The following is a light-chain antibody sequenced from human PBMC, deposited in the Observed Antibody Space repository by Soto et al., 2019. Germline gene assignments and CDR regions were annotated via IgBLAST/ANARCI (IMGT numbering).Light chain of an antibody. CDR3: QQYKSDPYT. Sequence: DIQLTQSPSTLSASVGDRVTITCRASQDISGWLAWYQQKPGKAPRLLIYKASTLESGVPSRFSGSESGTDFTLTISSLQPNDFASYYCQQYKSDPYTFGQGTKLEIK. J-gene: IGKJ2*01. CDR1: QDISGW. CDR2: KAS. V-gene: IGKV1-5*03.